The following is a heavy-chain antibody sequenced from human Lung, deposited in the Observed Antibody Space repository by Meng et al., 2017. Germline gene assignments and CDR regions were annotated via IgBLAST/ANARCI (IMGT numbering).Heavy chain of an antibody. CDR2: ITPGSGNT. Sequence: QGQLVQSGADVKKPGASVKVSCKASGYTFTSSAIHWVRQAPGQSLEWMGWITPGSGNTKYSQKFQGRVTITRDTSASTAYMELSTLRSEDTAVYYCARDFTSGSSGDPWGQGTLVTVSS. CDR1: GYTFTSSA. V-gene: IGHV1-3*01. J-gene: IGHJ5*02. CDR3: ARDFTSGSSGDP. D-gene: IGHD6-19*01.